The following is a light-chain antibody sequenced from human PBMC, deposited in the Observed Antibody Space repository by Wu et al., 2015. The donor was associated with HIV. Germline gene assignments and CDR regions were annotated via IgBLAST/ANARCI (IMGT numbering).Light chain of an antibody. CDR3: QHYSGSSPWT. V-gene: IGKV1-5*03. CDR1: QNIDTW. CDR2: KVS. Sequence: DIQMTQSPSTLSASVGDRVTITCRASQNIDTWLAWFQQKPGKAPKVLIYKVSNLESGVPSRFSASGSGTEFTLTISSLQPDDFATYYCQHYSGSSPWTFGQGTKVEVK. J-gene: IGKJ1*01.